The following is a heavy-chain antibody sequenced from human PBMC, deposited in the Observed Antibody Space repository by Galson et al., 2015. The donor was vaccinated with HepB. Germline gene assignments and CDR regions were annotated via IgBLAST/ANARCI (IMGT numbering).Heavy chain of an antibody. CDR3: ASSIICDYCPSDAFDI. J-gene: IGHJ3*02. CDR2: INPNSGGT. Sequence: SCKASGYTFTGYYMHWVRQAPGQGLEWMGWINPNSGGTNYAQKFQGRVTMTRDTSISTAYMELSRLRSDDTAVYYCASSIICDYCPSDAFDIWGQGTMVTVSS. CDR1: GYTFTGYY. V-gene: IGHV1-2*02. D-gene: IGHD4-17*01.